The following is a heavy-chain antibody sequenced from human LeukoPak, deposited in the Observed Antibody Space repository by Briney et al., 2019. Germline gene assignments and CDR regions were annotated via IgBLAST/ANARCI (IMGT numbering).Heavy chain of an antibody. CDR2: IYYSGST. J-gene: IGHJ4*02. CDR1: GGSISSSSYY. Sequence: SETLSLTCTVSGGSISSSSYYWGWIRQPPGKGLEWIGSIYYSGSTYYNPSLKSRVTISVDTSKNQFSLKLSSVTAADTAVYYCARDSSSWISFDYWGQGTLVTVSS. V-gene: IGHV4-39*07. CDR3: ARDSSSWISFDY. D-gene: IGHD6-13*01.